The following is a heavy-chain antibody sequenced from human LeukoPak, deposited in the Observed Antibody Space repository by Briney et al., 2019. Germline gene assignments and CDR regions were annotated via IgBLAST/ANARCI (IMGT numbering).Heavy chain of an antibody. Sequence: SETLSLTCTVSGGSVSSYYWSWIRQPPGKGLEWIGYIYYTGSTNYNPSLKSRVAISVDTSKNQFSLNLSSVTAADTAVYYCARHSYAGSQYYFDYWGQGALVTVSS. J-gene: IGHJ4*02. D-gene: IGHD2-8*01. CDR1: GGSVSSYY. CDR3: ARHSYAGSQYYFDY. CDR2: IYYTGST. V-gene: IGHV4-59*08.